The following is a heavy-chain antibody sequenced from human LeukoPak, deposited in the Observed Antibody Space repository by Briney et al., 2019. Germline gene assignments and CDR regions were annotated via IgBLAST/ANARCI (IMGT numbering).Heavy chain of an antibody. CDR2: INQDGSEK. Sequence: GGSLRPSYAASGFTFSSYWMSWVRLAPGKGLEWVANINQDGSEKYYVDSVKGRFTISRDNAKSSLYLQMNSLRAEDTAVYYCARWDGNGYHLDQGTLVTVSS. CDR1: GFTFSSYW. V-gene: IGHV3-7*01. CDR3: ARWDGNGYH. D-gene: IGHD3-22*01. J-gene: IGHJ4*02.